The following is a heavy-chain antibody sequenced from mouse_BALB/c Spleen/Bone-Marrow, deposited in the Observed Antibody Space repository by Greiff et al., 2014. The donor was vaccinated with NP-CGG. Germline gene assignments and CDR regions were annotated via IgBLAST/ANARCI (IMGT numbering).Heavy chain of an antibody. Sequence: VQLQQSGPSLVKPSQTLSLTCSVTGDSITSGYWNWIRKFPGNELEYMGYISYTDNTYYNPSLKSRISIARDTSKNQYYLQLHSVTTEDTATYFCARSLGRFDYWGQGATLTVSS. CDR3: ARSLGRFDY. CDR2: ISYTDNT. J-gene: IGHJ2*01. CDR1: GDSITSGY. D-gene: IGHD4-1*01. V-gene: IGHV3-8*02.